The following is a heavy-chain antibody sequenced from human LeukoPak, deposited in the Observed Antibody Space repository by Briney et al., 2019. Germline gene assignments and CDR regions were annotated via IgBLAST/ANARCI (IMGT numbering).Heavy chain of an antibody. CDR3: ARERYCSSTSCYAGYYYGMDV. Sequence: SETLSLTCTVSGDSISSYYWSWIRQPAGKGLEWIGRIYTSGSTSYNPSLKSRVTMSVDTSKNQFSLKLSSVTAADTAVYYCARERYCSSTSCYAGYYYGMDVWGQGTTVTVSS. CDR2: IYTSGST. V-gene: IGHV4-4*07. J-gene: IGHJ6*02. CDR1: GDSISSYY. D-gene: IGHD2-2*01.